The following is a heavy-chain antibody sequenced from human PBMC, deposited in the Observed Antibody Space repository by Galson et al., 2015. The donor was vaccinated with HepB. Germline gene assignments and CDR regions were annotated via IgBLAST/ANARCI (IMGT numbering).Heavy chain of an antibody. V-gene: IGHV3-30-3*01. CDR1: GFTFTTYA. J-gene: IGHJ4*02. CDR2: ISYDGSNK. D-gene: IGHD3-3*01. CDR3: ARDLGGTGAFGDFWSGHFDY. Sequence: SLRLSCAASGFTFTTYAMHWVRQAPGQGLDWVAVISYDGSNKFYADSVKGRFTISRDSFKNTLYLQMNSLRAEDTAIYYCARDLGGTGAFGDFWSGHFDYWGQGTLVSVSS.